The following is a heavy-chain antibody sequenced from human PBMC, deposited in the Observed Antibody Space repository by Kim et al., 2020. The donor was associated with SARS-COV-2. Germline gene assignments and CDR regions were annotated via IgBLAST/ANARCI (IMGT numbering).Heavy chain of an antibody. V-gene: IGHV3-48*03. CDR2: ISSSGSTI. D-gene: IGHD2-8*01. J-gene: IGHJ6*02. CDR1: GFTFSSYE. CDR3: AREVNIVLMVYVNRYGMDV. Sequence: GGSLRLSCAASGFTFSSYEMNWVRQAPGKGLEWVSYISSSGSTIYYADSVKGRFTISRDNAKNSLYLQMNSLRAEDTAVYYCAREVNIVLMVYVNRYGMDVWVQGTTVTVSS.